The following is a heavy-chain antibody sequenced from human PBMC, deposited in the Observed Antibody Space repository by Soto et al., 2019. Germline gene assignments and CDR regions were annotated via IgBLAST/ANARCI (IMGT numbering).Heavy chain of an antibody. D-gene: IGHD3-3*01. CDR1: GGSISSSSYY. Sequence: QLQLQESGPGLVKPSETLSLTCTVSGGSISSSSYYWGWIRQPPGKGLEWIGSIYYSGSTYYNPSLTSRVTISVDTSKNQFSLKLSSVTAADTAVYYCARQKTIFGVVIYYFDYWGQGTLVTVSS. J-gene: IGHJ4*02. CDR3: ARQKTIFGVVIYYFDY. V-gene: IGHV4-39*01. CDR2: IYYSGST.